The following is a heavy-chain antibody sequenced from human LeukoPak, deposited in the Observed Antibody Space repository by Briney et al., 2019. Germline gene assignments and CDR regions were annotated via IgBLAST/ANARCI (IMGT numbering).Heavy chain of an antibody. CDR2: LLYDGSNK. J-gene: IGHJ4*02. CDR1: GFTFSSYG. Sequence: PGRSLRLSCAASGFTFSSYGMRWVREAPGKGRGWVAVLLYDGSNKYYADSVKGRITISRDNSKNTLYLQMNSLRAEDTAVYYCARTYYYGSGGIYYFDYWGQGTLVTVSS. V-gene: IGHV3-33*01. CDR3: ARTYYYGSGGIYYFDY. D-gene: IGHD3-10*01.